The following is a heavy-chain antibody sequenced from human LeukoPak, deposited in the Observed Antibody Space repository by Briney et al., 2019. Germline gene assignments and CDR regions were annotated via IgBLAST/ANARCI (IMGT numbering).Heavy chain of an antibody. D-gene: IGHD7-27*01. J-gene: IGHJ6*02. CDR2: INHSGST. Sequence: SETLSLTCAVYGGSFSGYYWSWIRQPPGKGLEWIGEINHSGSTNYNPSLKSRVTMSVDTSKNQFSLKLSSVTAADTAVYYCARLGLYYYYGMDVWGQGTMVTVSS. CDR1: GGSFSGYY. CDR3: ARLGLYYYYGMDV. V-gene: IGHV4-34*01.